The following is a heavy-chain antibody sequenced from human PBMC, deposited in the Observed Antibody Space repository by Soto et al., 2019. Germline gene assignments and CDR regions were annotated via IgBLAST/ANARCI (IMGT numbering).Heavy chain of an antibody. Sequence: QVQLVQSGAEVKQPGASVKVSCKASGYTFTSYGISWVRQAPGQGLEWMGWINSYNGNTNYAQKLQGRVTMTTDTSTSTAYMELRSLRSEDTAVYYCASEPVAGIWFDHWGQGTLVTVSS. J-gene: IGHJ5*02. CDR3: ASEPVAGIWFDH. D-gene: IGHD6-19*01. CDR1: GYTFTSYG. V-gene: IGHV1-18*01. CDR2: INSYNGNT.